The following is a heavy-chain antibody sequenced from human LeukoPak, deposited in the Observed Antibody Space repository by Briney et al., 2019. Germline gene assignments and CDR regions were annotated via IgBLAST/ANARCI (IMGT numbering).Heavy chain of an antibody. CDR3: AKDQVTMVRGVIPTAFDI. D-gene: IGHD3-10*01. V-gene: IGHV3-30*18. Sequence: PGGSLRLSCAASGFTFSSYGMHWVRQAPGKGLEWVAVISYDGSNKYYADSVKGRFTISRDNSKNTLYLQTNSLRAEDTAVYYCAKDQVTMVRGVIPTAFDIWGQGTMVTVSS. CDR2: ISYDGSNK. J-gene: IGHJ3*02. CDR1: GFTFSSYG.